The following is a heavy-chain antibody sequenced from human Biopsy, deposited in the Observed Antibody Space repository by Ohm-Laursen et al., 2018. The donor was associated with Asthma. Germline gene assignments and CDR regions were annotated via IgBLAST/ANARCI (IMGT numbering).Heavy chain of an antibody. CDR2: IYSGGTS. CDR1: GFTVSRDH. Sequence: SLRLSCAASGFTVSRDHMFWVRQAPGKGLEWVSVIYSGGTSHTADSVRGRFTISRDFSKNTLHLQMHSLRVEDTAVYYCARGDSSGWSHYYFDYWGRGTLVIVSA. J-gene: IGHJ4*02. V-gene: IGHV3-53*01. D-gene: IGHD6-19*01. CDR3: ARGDSSGWSHYYFDY.